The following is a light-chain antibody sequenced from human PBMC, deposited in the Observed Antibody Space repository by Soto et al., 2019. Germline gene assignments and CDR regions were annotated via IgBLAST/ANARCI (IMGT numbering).Light chain of an antibody. CDR3: QQRNIWPPVT. J-gene: IGKJ5*01. CDR2: GAF. CDR1: QGINNN. V-gene: IGKV3-11*01. Sequence: EIVLTQSPGTLSLSPGERATLSCRASQGINNNLAWYQQKPGQAPRLLIYGAFNRATGIPARFSGSGSGTDFTLTISSLEPEDFVVYYCQQRNIWPPVTFGQGTHWR.